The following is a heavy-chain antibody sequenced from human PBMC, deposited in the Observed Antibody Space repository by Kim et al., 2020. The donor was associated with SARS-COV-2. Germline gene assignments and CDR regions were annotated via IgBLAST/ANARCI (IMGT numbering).Heavy chain of an antibody. D-gene: IGHD3-22*01. Sequence: GGSLRLSCAASGFTVSSNYMSWVRQAPGKGLEWVSVIYSGGSTYYADSVKGRFTISRDNSKNTLYLQMNSLRAEDTAVYYCARDYYDSSGYYLDAFDIWGQGTMVTVSS. CDR2: IYSGGST. CDR1: GFTVSSNY. CDR3: ARDYYDSSGYYLDAFDI. V-gene: IGHV3-66*02. J-gene: IGHJ3*02.